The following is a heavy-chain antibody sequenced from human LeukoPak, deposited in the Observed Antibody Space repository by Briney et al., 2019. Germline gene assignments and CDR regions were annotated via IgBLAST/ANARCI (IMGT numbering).Heavy chain of an antibody. Sequence: SETLSLTCTVSGGSISSSSYYWGWIRKPPGKGLEWIGSIYYSGSTYYNPSLKSRVTISVDTSKNQFSLKLSSVTAADTAVYYCARLSQLGSSWYGRGYYYMDVWGKGTTVTVSS. CDR3: ARLSQLGSSWYGRGYYYMDV. D-gene: IGHD6-13*01. J-gene: IGHJ6*03. V-gene: IGHV4-39*01. CDR1: GGSISSSSYY. CDR2: IYYSGST.